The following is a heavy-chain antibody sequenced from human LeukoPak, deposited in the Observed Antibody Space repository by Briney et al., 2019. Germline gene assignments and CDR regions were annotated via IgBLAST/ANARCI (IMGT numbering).Heavy chain of an antibody. CDR2: ISYEGSNK. V-gene: IGHV3-30*18. J-gene: IGHJ4*02. D-gene: IGHD3-22*01. CDR1: GFTLSYYG. CDR3: AKPYYYDRSGSGVNHFDY. Sequence: QPGRSLRLSCAASGFTLSYYGMHWVRQAPGKGLEWVAVISYEGSNKYYADSVKGRFTISRDNTKNTLYLQMNSLRAEGTAVYYCAKPYYYDRSGSGVNHFDYWGQGTLVTVSS.